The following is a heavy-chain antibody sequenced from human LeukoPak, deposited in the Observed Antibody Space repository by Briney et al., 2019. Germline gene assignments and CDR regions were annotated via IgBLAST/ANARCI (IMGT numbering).Heavy chain of an antibody. CDR1: GFTFSDYY. CDR2: ISSSGSTI. V-gene: IGHV3-11*01. Sequence: GGSLRLSCAASGFTFSDYYMSWIRQAPGKGLEGVSCISSSGSTIYYADSVKGRFTISRDNAKNSLYLQMNSLRAEDTAVYYCARMNYDLHVAFDIWGQGTMVTVSS. J-gene: IGHJ3*02. D-gene: IGHD3-22*01. CDR3: ARMNYDLHVAFDI.